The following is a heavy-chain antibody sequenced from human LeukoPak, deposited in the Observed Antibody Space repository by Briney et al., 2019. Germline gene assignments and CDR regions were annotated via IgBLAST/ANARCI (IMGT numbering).Heavy chain of an antibody. CDR2: INHSGST. D-gene: IGHD5-18*01. CDR1: GGSFSGYY. J-gene: IGHJ4*02. V-gene: IGHV4-34*01. Sequence: PSETLSLTCAVYGGSFSGYYWSWIRQPPGKGLEWIGEINHSGSTNYNPSLKSRVTISVDTSKNQFSLKLSSVTAADTAVYYCARGRIQLWWARYFDYWGQGTLVTVSS. CDR3: ARGRIQLWWARYFDY.